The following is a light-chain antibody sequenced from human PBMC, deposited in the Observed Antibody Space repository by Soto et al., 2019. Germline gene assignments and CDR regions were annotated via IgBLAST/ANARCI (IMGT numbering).Light chain of an antibody. CDR2: WAS. CDR1: QSVFYSSNNKNY. CDR3: QQYFGTPWT. J-gene: IGKJ1*01. V-gene: IGKV4-1*01. Sequence: DIVMTQSPDSLAVSLGERATINCKSSQSVFYSSNNKNYLAWYQQKPGQHPKLLIYWASTRESGVPDRFSGSGSGTDFTLTISSLQAEDVAVYYCQQYFGTPWTFGQGTKVEIK.